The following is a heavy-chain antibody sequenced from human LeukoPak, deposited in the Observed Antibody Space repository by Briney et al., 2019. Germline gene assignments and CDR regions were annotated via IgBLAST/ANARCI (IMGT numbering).Heavy chain of an antibody. J-gene: IGHJ4*02. Sequence: GGSLRLSCAASGFTFSNAWMSWVRQAPGKGLVWVSRINSDGSSTSYADSVKGRFTISRDNAKNSLFLQMNSLRAEDTAVYYCARDLGYYDSSGYGYYWGQGTLVTVSS. CDR1: GFTFSNAW. CDR3: ARDLGYYDSSGYGYY. CDR2: INSDGSST. V-gene: IGHV3-74*01. D-gene: IGHD3-22*01.